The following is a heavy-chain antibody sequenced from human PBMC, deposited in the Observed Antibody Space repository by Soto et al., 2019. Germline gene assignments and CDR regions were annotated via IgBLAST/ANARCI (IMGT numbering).Heavy chain of an antibody. CDR2: INHSGST. D-gene: IGHD6-19*01. CDR3: ASVASVAGTLSY. Sequence: QVQLQQWGAGLLKPSETLSLTCAVYGGSFSGYYWSWIRQPPGKGLEWSGEINHSGSTNYNPSLKSRVTISVDTSKNQFSLKLSSVTAADTAVYYCASVASVAGTLSYWGQGTLVTVSS. CDR1: GGSFSGYY. J-gene: IGHJ4*02. V-gene: IGHV4-34*01.